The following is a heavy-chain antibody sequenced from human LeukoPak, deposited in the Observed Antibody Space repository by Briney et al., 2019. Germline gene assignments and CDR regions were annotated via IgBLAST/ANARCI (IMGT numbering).Heavy chain of an antibody. CDR1: GFTFSSYA. CDR2: VSGSGDNT. V-gene: IGHV3-23*01. J-gene: IGHJ4*02. D-gene: IGHD2-2*01. Sequence: GGSLRLSCAASGFTFSSYAMSWVRQAPGKGLEWVSGVSGSGDNTYYADSVEGRFTISRDNSENTLYPQMNSLRAEDTAVYYCAKPLGCTIPSCYGFDYWGQGTLVTVSS. CDR3: AKPLGCTIPSCYGFDY.